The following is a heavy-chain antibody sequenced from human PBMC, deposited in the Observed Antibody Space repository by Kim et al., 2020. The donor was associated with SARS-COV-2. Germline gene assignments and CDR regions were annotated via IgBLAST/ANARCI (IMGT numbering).Heavy chain of an antibody. J-gene: IGHJ6*02. D-gene: IGHD3-16*01. CDR3: ARDYGGALTLGGIYYYYGMDV. V-gene: IGHV1-69*13. CDR2: IIPIFGTA. Sequence: SVKVSCKASGGTFSSYAISWVRQAPGQGLEWMGGIIPIFGTANYAQKFQGRVTITADESTSTAYMELSSLRSEDTAVYYCARDYGGALTLGGIYYYYGMDVWGQGTTVTVSS. CDR1: GGTFSSYA.